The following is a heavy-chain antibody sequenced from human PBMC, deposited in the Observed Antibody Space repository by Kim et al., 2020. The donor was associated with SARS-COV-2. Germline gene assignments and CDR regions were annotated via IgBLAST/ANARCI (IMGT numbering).Heavy chain of an antibody. Sequence: NPTLKGRVTISVDTSKNQFSLKLSSVTAADTAVYYCARNSGSYYYSWFDPWGQGTLVTVSS. V-gene: IGHV4-4*09. J-gene: IGHJ5*02. D-gene: IGHD1-26*01. CDR3: ARNSGSYYYSWFDP.